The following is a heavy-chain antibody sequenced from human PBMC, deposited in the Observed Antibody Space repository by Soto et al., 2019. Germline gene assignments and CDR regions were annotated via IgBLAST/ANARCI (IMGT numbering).Heavy chain of an antibody. Sequence: ESVGGVVQPGRSLRLSCAASGFTFSSYGMHWVRQAPGTGLEWVAVISYDGSNKYYADSVKGRFTISRDNSKNTLYLQMNSLRAEDTAVYYCAKDLPRYCSSTSCRIGFDYWGQGTLVTVSS. V-gene: IGHV3-30*18. CDR1: GFTFSSYG. CDR2: ISYDGSNK. D-gene: IGHD2-2*01. CDR3: AKDLPRYCSSTSCRIGFDY. J-gene: IGHJ4*02.